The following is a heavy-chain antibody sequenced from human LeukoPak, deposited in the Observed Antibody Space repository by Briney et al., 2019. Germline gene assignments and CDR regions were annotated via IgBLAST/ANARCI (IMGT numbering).Heavy chain of an antibody. J-gene: IGHJ4*02. CDR1: VFRFSSYG. CDR2: SRGSGDSK. D-gene: IGHD1-1*01. V-gene: IGHV3-23*01. Sequence: GGSLRVSCAASVFRFSSYGLSCGREARGKGREGLSASRGSGDSKQYADSVRGRFTISRDDAMNKMYLQMNGLRAEDTAVYYCARGLESKDTRPHYWGQGTLASVSS. CDR3: ARGLESKDTRPHY.